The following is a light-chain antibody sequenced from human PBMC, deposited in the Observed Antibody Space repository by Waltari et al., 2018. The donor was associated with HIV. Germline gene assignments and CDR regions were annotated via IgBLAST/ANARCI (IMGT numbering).Light chain of an antibody. V-gene: IGKV1-17*01. Sequence: DIQMTQTPPSLSASVGDRVTSTCRASQNIENDVAWYQQKPGKAPKRLIYVASRLESGVPTRFSGSGSGTEFTLTISSLQPEDFVSYYCLQHNNYPRTFGQGTKVEIK. CDR3: LQHNNYPRT. CDR2: VAS. CDR1: QNIEND. J-gene: IGKJ1*01.